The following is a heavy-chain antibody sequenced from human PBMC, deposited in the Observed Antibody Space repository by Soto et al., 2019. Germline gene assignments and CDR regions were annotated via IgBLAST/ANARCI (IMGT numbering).Heavy chain of an antibody. J-gene: IGHJ3*02. CDR3: ARDFSPTYYDDSSGYYRRADAFDI. CDR2: IIPIFGTA. V-gene: IGHV1-69*01. D-gene: IGHD3-22*01. Sequence: QVQLVQSGAEVKKPGSSVKVSCKASGGTFSSYAISWVRQAPGQGLEWMGGIIPIFGTANYAQKFQGRVTITADESTSTAYMELSSLRSEDTAVYYCARDFSPTYYDDSSGYYRRADAFDIWGQGTMVTVSS. CDR1: GGTFSSYA.